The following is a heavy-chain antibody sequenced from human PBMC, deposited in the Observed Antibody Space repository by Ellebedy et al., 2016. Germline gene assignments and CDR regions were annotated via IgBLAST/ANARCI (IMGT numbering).Heavy chain of an antibody. CDR3: RQGHYFDQ. CDR2: ISGGGDIT. V-gene: IGHV3-23*01. J-gene: IGHJ4*02. Sequence: GESLKISXVASGFASRNFFMTWVRQAPGGGLEWVSTISGGGDITVSADSVKGRFTISRDNSKNTLYLQMNNLRVEDTALYYCRQGHYFDQWGQGALVTVSS. CDR1: GFASRNFF.